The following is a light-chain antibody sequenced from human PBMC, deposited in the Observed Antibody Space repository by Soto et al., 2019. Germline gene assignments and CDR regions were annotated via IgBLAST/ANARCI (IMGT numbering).Light chain of an antibody. Sequence: DIVMTQSPDSLAVSLGERATINCKSSQSVLYNSNNRNYLAWYQQKPGQPPKLLIYWASTRESGVPDRFRGSGSGIHVTLTISSLQAEDLAVYYCQQYYDTPVTCGQGTKVDIK. CDR3: QQYYDTPVT. J-gene: IGKJ1*01. CDR2: WAS. V-gene: IGKV4-1*01. CDR1: QSVLYNSNNRNY.